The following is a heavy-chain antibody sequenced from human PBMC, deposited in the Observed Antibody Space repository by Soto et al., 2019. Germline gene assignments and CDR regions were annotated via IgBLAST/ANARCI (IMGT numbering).Heavy chain of an antibody. J-gene: IGHJ3*02. D-gene: IGHD3-22*01. V-gene: IGHV1-46*01. CDR1: GYTFSSYY. Sequence: SVEGSYRASGYTFSSYYKHWVRQAAVQGLEWMGIINRSGGSTSDAQKFQGRVTMTRDTSTSTVYTELSSLRSEDTAVYYCERVPHYYDSSGPLDIWGQGTMVTV. CDR3: ERVPHYYDSSGPLDI. CDR2: INRSGGST.